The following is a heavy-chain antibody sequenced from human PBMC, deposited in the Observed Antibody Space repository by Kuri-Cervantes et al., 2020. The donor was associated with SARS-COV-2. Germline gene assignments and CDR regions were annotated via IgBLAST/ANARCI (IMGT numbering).Heavy chain of an antibody. J-gene: IGHJ6*03. CDR3: ARGPLIPAAIPGYYYYYMDV. CDR1: GGTFSNYA. D-gene: IGHD2-2*02. CDR2: IIPIFGTA. V-gene: IGHV1-69*13. Sequence: SVKVSCKASGGTFSNYAISWMRQAPGQGLEWMGGIIPIFGTANYAQKFQGRVTITADESTSTAYMELSSLRSEDTAVYYCARGPLIPAAIPGYYYYYMDVWGKGTTVT.